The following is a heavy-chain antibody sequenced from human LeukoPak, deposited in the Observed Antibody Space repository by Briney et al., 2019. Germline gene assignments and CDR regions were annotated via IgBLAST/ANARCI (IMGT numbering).Heavy chain of an antibody. Sequence: GGSLRLSCAASGFTFSSYGMHWVRQAPGKGLEGVAFIRYDGSNKYYADSVKGRFTISRDNSKNTLYLQMNSLRAEDTAVYYCAKVSGGSGWYSDYWGQGTLVTVSS. D-gene: IGHD6-19*01. CDR1: GFTFSSYG. CDR3: AKVSGGSGWYSDY. J-gene: IGHJ4*02. CDR2: IRYDGSNK. V-gene: IGHV3-30*02.